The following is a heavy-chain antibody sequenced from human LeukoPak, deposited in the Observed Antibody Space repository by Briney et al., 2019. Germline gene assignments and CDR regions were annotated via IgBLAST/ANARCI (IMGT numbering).Heavy chain of an antibody. V-gene: IGHV4-59*01. D-gene: IGHD1-14*01. Sequence: SETLSLTCTVSGGSISSYYWSWIRQPPGKGLEWIGYIYYSGSTNYNPSLKSRVTISVDTSKNQFSLKLSSVTAADTAVYYCARAGGGTMGDAFDIWGQGTMVTVSS. J-gene: IGHJ3*02. CDR2: IYYSGST. CDR3: ARAGGGTMGDAFDI. CDR1: GGSISSYY.